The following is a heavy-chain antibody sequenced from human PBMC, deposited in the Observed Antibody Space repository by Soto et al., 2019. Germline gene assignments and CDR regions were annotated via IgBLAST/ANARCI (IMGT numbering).Heavy chain of an antibody. CDR2: ISAYNGNT. J-gene: IGHJ4*02. CDR1: GYTFTSYG. Sequence: ASVKVSCKASGYTFTSYGISWVRQAPGQGLEWMGWISAYNGNTNYAQKLQGRVTMTTDTSTSTAYMELRSLRSDDTAVYYCARERLHYDFLTGYYPSDYWGQGTLVTVSS. CDR3: ARERLHYDFLTGYYPSDY. D-gene: IGHD3-9*01. V-gene: IGHV1-18*01.